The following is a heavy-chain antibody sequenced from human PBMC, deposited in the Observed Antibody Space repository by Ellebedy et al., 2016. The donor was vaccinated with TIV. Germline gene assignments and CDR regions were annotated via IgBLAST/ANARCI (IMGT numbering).Heavy chain of an antibody. CDR2: IIPIFGTA. D-gene: IGHD6-19*01. CDR3: ARQRGHGWGSGYYYGMDV. J-gene: IGHJ6*02. V-gene: IGHV1-69*13. Sequence: ASVKVSCKASGGTFSSYAISWVRQAPGQGLEWMGGIIPIFGTANYAQKFQGRVTITADESTSTAYMELSSLRSEDTAVYYCARQRGHGWGSGYYYGMDVWGQGTTVTVSS. CDR1: GGTFSSYA.